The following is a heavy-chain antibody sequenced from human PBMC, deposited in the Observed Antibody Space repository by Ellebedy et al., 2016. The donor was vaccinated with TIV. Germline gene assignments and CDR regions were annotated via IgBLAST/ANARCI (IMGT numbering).Heavy chain of an antibody. D-gene: IGHD5-12*01. V-gene: IGHV3-33*01. J-gene: IGHJ4*02. CDR1: GVTFSTYG. Sequence: PGGSLRLSCAASGVTFSTYGMHWVRQAPGKGLEWVAVLWYDGSREYYADSVKGRFTVSRDNSKNTLYLQMNSLRTEDTAVYYCATERSGYDFDYWGQGTLVTVSA. CDR3: ATERSGYDFDY. CDR2: LWYDGSRE.